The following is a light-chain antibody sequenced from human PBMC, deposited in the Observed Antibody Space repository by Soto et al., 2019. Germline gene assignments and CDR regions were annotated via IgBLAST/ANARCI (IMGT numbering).Light chain of an antibody. CDR1: QSLSSSC. V-gene: IGKV3D-7*01. CDR2: RAS. CDR3: QQYQNLWT. Sequence: EIVLTQSPGTLSLSPGERAALSCRASQSLSSSCLAWYQQRPGQAPRLLIYRASTRATGVPARFSGSGSGTEFTLAISGLQSEDFALYYCQQYQNLWTFGQGTKVDIK. J-gene: IGKJ1*01.